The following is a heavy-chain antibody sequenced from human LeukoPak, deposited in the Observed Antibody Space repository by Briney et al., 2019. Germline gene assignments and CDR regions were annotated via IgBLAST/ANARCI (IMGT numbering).Heavy chain of an antibody. CDR1: GYSFTGYH. D-gene: IGHD3-22*01. CDR3: ARQGGPMTVVVKVASDI. Sequence: ASVKVSCKASGYSFTGYHMHWVRQAPGQGLEWMGWINPNSGGTNYAQKFQGRVTMTRDTSISTAYMELSSLGSDDTAVYYCARQGGPMTVVVKVASDIWGQGTMVTVSS. V-gene: IGHV1-2*02. J-gene: IGHJ3*02. CDR2: INPNSGGT.